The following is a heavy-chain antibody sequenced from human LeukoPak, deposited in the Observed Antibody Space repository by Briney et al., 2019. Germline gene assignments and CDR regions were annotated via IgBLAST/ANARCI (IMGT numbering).Heavy chain of an antibody. V-gene: IGHV4-31*03. Sequence: KPSETLSLTCTVSGGSISSSSYYWGCIRQPPGKGLEWIGYIYYSGSTYYNPSLKSRVTISVDTSKNQFSLKLSSVTAADTAVYYCARDLKAGYFDYWGQGTLVTVSS. CDR1: GGSISSSSYY. D-gene: IGHD6-19*01. J-gene: IGHJ4*02. CDR2: IYYSGST. CDR3: ARDLKAGYFDY.